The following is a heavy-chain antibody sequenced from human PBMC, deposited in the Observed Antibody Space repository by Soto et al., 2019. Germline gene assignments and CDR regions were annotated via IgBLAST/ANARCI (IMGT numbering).Heavy chain of an antibody. CDR1: GFTSSSYA. CDR2: ISGSGGST. D-gene: IGHD6-6*01. CDR3: AKGWYSSSPQTPFDY. Sequence: PGGSLRLSCAASGFTSSSYAMSWVRQAPGKGLEWVSAISGSGGSTYYADSVKGRFTISRDNSKNTLYLQMNSLRAEDTAVYYCAKGWYSSSPQTPFDYWGQGTLVTVSS. J-gene: IGHJ4*02. V-gene: IGHV3-23*01.